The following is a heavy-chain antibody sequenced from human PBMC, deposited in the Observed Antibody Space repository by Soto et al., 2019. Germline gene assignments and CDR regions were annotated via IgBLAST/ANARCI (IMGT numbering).Heavy chain of an antibody. V-gene: IGHV1-69*01. CDR3: ARDLWFGELIPTNWFDP. CDR2: IIPIFGTA. J-gene: IGHJ5*02. Sequence: QVQLVQSGAEVKKPGSSVKVSCKASGGTFSSYAISWVRQAPGQGLEWMGGIIPIFGTANYAQKFQGRVTITADESTSTAYMELSSLRSEDTAVYYCARDLWFGELIPTNWFDPWGQGTLATVSS. CDR1: GGTFSSYA. D-gene: IGHD3-10*01.